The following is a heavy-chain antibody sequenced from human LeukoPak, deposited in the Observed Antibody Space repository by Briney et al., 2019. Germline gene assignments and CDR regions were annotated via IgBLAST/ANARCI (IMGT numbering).Heavy chain of an antibody. V-gene: IGHV3-7*01. J-gene: IGHJ4*02. CDR3: ARDLSILTGYIDY. D-gene: IGHD3-9*01. CDR1: GFTFSSYW. CDR2: IKQDGSEK. Sequence: GSLRLSCAASGFTFSSYWMSWVRQAPGKGLEWVANIKQDGSEKYYVDSVKGRFTISRDNAKNSLYLQMNSLRAEDTAVYYCARDLSILTGYIDYWGQGTLVTVSS.